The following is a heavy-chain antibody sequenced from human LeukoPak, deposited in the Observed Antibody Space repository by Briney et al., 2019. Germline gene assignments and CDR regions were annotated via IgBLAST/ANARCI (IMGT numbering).Heavy chain of an antibody. CDR3: AKDLRRRYYFGSGSRGGTFDI. J-gene: IGHJ3*02. V-gene: IGHV3-30*18. CDR2: ISYDGSNK. CDR1: GFMFSNYG. Sequence: GGSLRLSCAASGFMFSNYGMQWVRQAPGKGLEWVAVISYDGSNKYYADSVKGRFTISRDNSKNTLYLQMNSLRAEDTAAYYCAKDLRRRYYFGSGSRGGTFDIWGQGTMVTVSS. D-gene: IGHD3-10*01.